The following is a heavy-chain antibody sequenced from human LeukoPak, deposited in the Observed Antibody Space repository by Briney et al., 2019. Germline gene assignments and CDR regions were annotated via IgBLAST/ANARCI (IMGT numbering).Heavy chain of an antibody. CDR2: ISFDGNRQ. D-gene: IGHD1-26*01. V-gene: IGHV3-30-3*01. CDR3: VRDKLPGTRYSGSYFFDY. Sequence: GRSLRLSCTASGLTFSNYFMHWVRQAPGRGLEWVAVISFDGNRQYYADSVKGRFTIARDTSRSTVFLQMNSLRVDDTALYYCVRDKLPGTRYSGSYFFDYWGQGTLVTVSS. CDR1: GLTFSNYF. J-gene: IGHJ4*02.